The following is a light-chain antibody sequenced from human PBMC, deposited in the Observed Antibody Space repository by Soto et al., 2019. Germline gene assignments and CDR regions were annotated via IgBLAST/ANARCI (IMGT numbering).Light chain of an antibody. Sequence: EIVLTQSPGTLSLSPGERATLSCRASQSVSSNYLAWYQQKPGQAPRLLIYGASRRATGIPDRFSGSESGTDFTLTINRLEPEDFAVYYCQQYGSSLITFGQGTRLEIK. V-gene: IGKV3-20*01. J-gene: IGKJ5*01. CDR2: GAS. CDR3: QQYGSSLIT. CDR1: QSVSSNY.